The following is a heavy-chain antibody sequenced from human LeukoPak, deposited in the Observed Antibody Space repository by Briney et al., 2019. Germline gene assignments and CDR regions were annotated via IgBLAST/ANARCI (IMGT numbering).Heavy chain of an antibody. V-gene: IGHV4-39*07. Sequence: SETLSLTCTVSGGSISSSSYYWSWIRQPPGKGLEWIGSICYSGSTYYNPSLKSRVTISVDTSKNQFSLKLSSVTAADTAVYYCASGRGDFDYWGQGTLVTVSS. CDR2: ICYSGST. J-gene: IGHJ4*02. CDR1: GGSISSSSYY. CDR3: ASGRGDFDY.